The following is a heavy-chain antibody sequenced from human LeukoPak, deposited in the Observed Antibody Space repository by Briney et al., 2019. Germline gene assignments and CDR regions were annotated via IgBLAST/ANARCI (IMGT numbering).Heavy chain of an antibody. Sequence: AAVKVSFKASGYTFTGYYMHWVRPPPGQGVGWMGWINPNSGGTNYAQKFQGRVTMTRDTSISTAYMELSRLRSDDTAVYYCARDVVGATPPDYWGQGTLVTVSS. D-gene: IGHD1-26*01. J-gene: IGHJ4*02. V-gene: IGHV1-2*02. CDR1: GYTFTGYY. CDR2: INPNSGGT. CDR3: ARDVVGATPPDY.